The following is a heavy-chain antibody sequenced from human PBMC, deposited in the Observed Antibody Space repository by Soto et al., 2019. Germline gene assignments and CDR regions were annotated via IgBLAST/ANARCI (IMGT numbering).Heavy chain of an antibody. CDR1: GGTFSPYY. CDR3: ARSPQVRYRVPFDY. J-gene: IGHJ4*02. CDR2: IHHSGST. Sequence: SETLSLTCAVYGGTFSPYYWSWIRQPPGQGLEWIGEIHHSGSTNYNPSLKSRVTISADRSKNQFSLKLHSVTAADTAVYYCARSPQVRYRVPFDYWGQGTLVTVSS. V-gene: IGHV4-34*01. D-gene: IGHD3-10*01.